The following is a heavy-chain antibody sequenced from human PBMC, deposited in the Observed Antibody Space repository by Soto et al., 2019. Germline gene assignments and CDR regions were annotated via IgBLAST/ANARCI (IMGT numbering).Heavy chain of an antibody. D-gene: IGHD1-26*01. V-gene: IGHV4-59*08. CDR3: ARTQVRVGLDWFDP. CDR2: IYYSGST. J-gene: IGHJ5*02. CDR1: GGSISSYY. Sequence: SETLSLTCTVSGGSISSYYWSWIRQPPGKGLEWIGYIYYSGSTNYNPSLKSRVTISVDTSKNQFSLKLSSVTAADTAVYYCARTQVRVGLDWFDPWGQGTLVTVSS.